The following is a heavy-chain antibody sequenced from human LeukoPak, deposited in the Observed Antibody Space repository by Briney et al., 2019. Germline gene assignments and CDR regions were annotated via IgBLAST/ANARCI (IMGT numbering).Heavy chain of an antibody. CDR1: GGSISTYY. D-gene: IGHD2-15*01. Sequence: SETLSLTCTVSGGSISTYYWSWIRQPPGKGLEWIGYIYYRGFSDYNPPLKSRVTISIDTSKKQFSLRLSSVTAADTAVYYCARASCSGGTCPRGWYFDYWGQGTLVTVSS. J-gene: IGHJ4*02. V-gene: IGHV4-59*01. CDR2: IYYRGFS. CDR3: ARASCSGGTCPRGWYFDY.